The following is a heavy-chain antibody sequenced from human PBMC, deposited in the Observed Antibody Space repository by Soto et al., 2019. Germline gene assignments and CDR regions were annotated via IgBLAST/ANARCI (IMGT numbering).Heavy chain of an antibody. Sequence: QVQLVQSGAEVKKPGSSVKVSCKASGGTFSSYTISWVRQAPGQGLEWMGSIIPIVGIENYAQKFQGRVTITADKSTSTAYMELDSMRSEDTAVYYCARVLSTVRTDSYDSSGEMNDAFELWGQGTMVTVSS. D-gene: IGHD3-22*01. CDR1: GGTFSSYT. J-gene: IGHJ3*01. V-gene: IGHV1-69*02. CDR3: ARVLSTVRTDSYDSSGEMNDAFEL. CDR2: IIPIVGIE.